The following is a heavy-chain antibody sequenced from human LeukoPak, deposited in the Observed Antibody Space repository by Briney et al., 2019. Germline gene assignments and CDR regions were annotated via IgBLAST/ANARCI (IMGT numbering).Heavy chain of an antibody. Sequence: PRASVKVSCKASGYTFTGYYMHWVRQAPGQGLEWMGWINPNSGGTNYAQKFQGRVTMTRDTSISTAYMELSRLRSDDTAVYYCARDNPGGEYSGSYYLQSPDYWGQGTLVTVSS. CDR2: INPNSGGT. V-gene: IGHV1-2*02. D-gene: IGHD1-26*01. J-gene: IGHJ4*02. CDR3: ARDNPGGEYSGSYYLQSPDY. CDR1: GYTFTGYY.